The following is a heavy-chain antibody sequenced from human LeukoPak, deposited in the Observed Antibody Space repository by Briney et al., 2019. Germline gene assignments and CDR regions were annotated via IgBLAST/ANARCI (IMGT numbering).Heavy chain of an antibody. CDR2: TYYRSKWYN. Sequence: SQTLSLTCAISGDSVSSNSAAWSWIRQSPSRGLEWLGRTYYRSKWYNDYAVSVKSRITINPDTSKNQFSLQLNSVTPEDTAVYYCARDRSTTVTTLSGFDYWGQGTLVTVSS. V-gene: IGHV6-1*01. D-gene: IGHD4-17*01. CDR3: ARDRSTTVTTLSGFDY. CDR1: GDSVSSNSAA. J-gene: IGHJ4*02.